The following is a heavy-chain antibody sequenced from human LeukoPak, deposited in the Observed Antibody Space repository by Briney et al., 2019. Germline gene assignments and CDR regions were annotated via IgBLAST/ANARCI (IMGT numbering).Heavy chain of an antibody. J-gene: IGHJ6*03. CDR1: GGSVSSSIYY. D-gene: IGHD3-22*01. Sequence: TPSETLSLTCTVSGGSVSSSIYYWGWIRQPPGKGLEWIGSIYYTGSTYYNPSLESRVTISVDTSKNQFSLKLSSVTAADTAVYYCARLYDSSGYYYYYYMDVWGQGTLVTVSS. V-gene: IGHV4-39*01. CDR3: ARLYDSSGYYYYYYMDV. CDR2: IYYTGST.